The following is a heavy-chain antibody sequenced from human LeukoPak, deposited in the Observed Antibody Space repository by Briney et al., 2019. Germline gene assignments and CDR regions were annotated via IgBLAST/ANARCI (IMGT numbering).Heavy chain of an antibody. CDR2: ISSSSSYI. Sequence: GSLRLSCAASGFTFSSYSMNWVRQAPGKGLEWVSSISSSSSYINYADSVKGRFTISRDNAKNTLYLQMNSLRAEDTAVYYCARKGWYSDLWGRGTLVSVSS. V-gene: IGHV3-21*01. CDR3: ARKGWYSDL. CDR1: GFTFSSYS. J-gene: IGHJ2*01.